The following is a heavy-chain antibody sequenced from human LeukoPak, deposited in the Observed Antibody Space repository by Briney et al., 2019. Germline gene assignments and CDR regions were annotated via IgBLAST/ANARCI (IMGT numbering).Heavy chain of an antibody. D-gene: IGHD3-22*01. CDR2: ISAYNGNT. Sequence: ASVKVSCKASGYTFASYGISWVRQAPGQGLEWMGWISAYNGNTNYAQKLQGRVTMTTDTSTSTAYMELRSLRSDDTAVYYCARVGYYDSSGYYHGSLSSDYWGQGTLVTVSS. CDR3: ARVGYYDSSGYYHGSLSSDY. CDR1: GYTFASYG. J-gene: IGHJ4*02. V-gene: IGHV1-18*01.